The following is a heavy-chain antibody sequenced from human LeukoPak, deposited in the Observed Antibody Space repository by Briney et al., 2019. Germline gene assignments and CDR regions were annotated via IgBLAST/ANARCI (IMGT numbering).Heavy chain of an antibody. Sequence: SGTLSLTCAVYGGSFSGYYWSWIRQPPGKGLEWIGEINHSGSTNYNPSLKSRVTISVDTSKNQFSLKLSSVTAADTAVYYCARGEYPDYWGQGTLVTVSS. CDR1: GGSFSGYY. J-gene: IGHJ4*02. D-gene: IGHD6-6*01. CDR2: INHSGST. V-gene: IGHV4-34*01. CDR3: ARGEYPDY.